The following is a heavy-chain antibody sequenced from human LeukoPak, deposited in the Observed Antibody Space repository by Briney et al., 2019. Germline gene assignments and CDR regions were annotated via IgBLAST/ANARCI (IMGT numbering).Heavy chain of an antibody. CDR1: GFTFSSYW. CDR3: ARDQVGATLFDY. D-gene: IGHD1-26*01. Sequence: PGGSLRLSCAASGFTFSSYWMSWVRQAPGKGLEWVANIKQDGSEKYYVDSVKGRFTISRDNAKSSLYLQMNSLRAEDAAVYYCARDQVGATLFDYWGQGTLVTVSS. V-gene: IGHV3-7*01. CDR2: IKQDGSEK. J-gene: IGHJ4*02.